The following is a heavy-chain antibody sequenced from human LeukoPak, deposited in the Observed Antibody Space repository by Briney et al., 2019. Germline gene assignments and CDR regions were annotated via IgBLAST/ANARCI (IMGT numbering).Heavy chain of an antibody. Sequence: SVKVSCKASGGTFSSYAISWVRQAPGQGLEWMGGIIPIFGTANYAQKFQGRVTITADESTSTAYMELSSLRSEDTAVYYCARTLYCSSTSCSFDYWGPGTLVTVSS. CDR2: IIPIFGTA. CDR3: ARTLYCSSTSCSFDY. D-gene: IGHD2-2*01. J-gene: IGHJ4*02. V-gene: IGHV1-69*01. CDR1: GGTFSSYA.